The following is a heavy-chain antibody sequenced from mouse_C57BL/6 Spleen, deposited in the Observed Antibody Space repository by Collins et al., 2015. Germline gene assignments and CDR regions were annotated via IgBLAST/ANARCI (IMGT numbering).Heavy chain of an antibody. CDR1: GYTFTDYE. CDR2: IDPETGGT. CDR3: TNYYGSPYYFDY. V-gene: IGHV1-15*01. Sequence: QVQLQQSGAELVRPGASVTLSCKASGYTFTDYEMHWVKQTPVHGLEWIGAIDPETGGTAYNQKFKGKAILTADKSSSTAYMELRSLTSEDSAVYYCTNYYGSPYYFDYWGQGTTLTVSS. D-gene: IGHD1-1*01. J-gene: IGHJ2*01.